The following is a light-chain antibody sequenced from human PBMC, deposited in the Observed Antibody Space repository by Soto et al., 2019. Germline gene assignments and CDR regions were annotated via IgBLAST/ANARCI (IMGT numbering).Light chain of an antibody. CDR3: QQYGSSPRT. V-gene: IGKV3-20*01. CDR2: GAS. CDR1: QSVSSSY. Sequence: EIVLTQSPGTLSLSPGERATLSCRASQSVSSSYLAWYQQTPGQAPRLLIYGASSRATGIPDRFSGSGSGTDFTLTISRLEPEDLAVYCCQQYGSSPRTFGGGTKGEIK. J-gene: IGKJ4*01.